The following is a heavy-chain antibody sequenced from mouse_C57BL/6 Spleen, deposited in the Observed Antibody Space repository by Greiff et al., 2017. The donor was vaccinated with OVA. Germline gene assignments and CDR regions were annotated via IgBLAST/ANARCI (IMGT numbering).Heavy chain of an antibody. Sequence: VHVKQSGAELVRPGASVKLSCTASGFNIKDDYMHWVKQRPEQGLEWIGWIDPENGDTEYASKFQGKATITADTSSTTAYLQLSSLTSEDTAVYYYTYYYDSSPYYFDYWGQGTTLTVSS. CDR2: IDPENGDT. J-gene: IGHJ2*01. D-gene: IGHD1-1*01. V-gene: IGHV14-4*01. CDR3: TYYYDSSPYYFDY. CDR1: GFNIKDDY.